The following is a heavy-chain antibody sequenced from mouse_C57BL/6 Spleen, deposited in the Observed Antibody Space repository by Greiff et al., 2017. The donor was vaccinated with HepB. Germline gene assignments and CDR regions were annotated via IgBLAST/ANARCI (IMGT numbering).Heavy chain of an antibody. CDR1: GFNIKDYY. J-gene: IGHJ3*01. Sequence: EVQRVESGAELVKPGASVKLSCTASGFNIKDYYMHWVKQRTEQGLEWIGRIDPEDGETKYAPKFQGKATITADTSSNTAYLQLSSLTSEDTAVYYCARGSPVSTEAWFAYWGQGTLVTVSA. CDR2: IDPEDGET. V-gene: IGHV14-2*01. CDR3: ARGSPVSTEAWFAY. D-gene: IGHD4-1*02.